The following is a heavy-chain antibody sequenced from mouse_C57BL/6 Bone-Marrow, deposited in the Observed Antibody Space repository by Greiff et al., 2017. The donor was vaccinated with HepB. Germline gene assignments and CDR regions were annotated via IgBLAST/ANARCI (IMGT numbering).Heavy chain of an antibody. CDR1: GYTFTSYG. V-gene: IGHV1-58*01. D-gene: IGHD1-1*01. J-gene: IGHJ2*01. CDR2: IYIGNGYT. CDR3: ARVGNYYGSSYFDY. Sequence: EVQGVESGAELVRPGSSVKMSCKTSGYTFTSYGINWVKQRPGQGLEWIGYIYIGNGYTEYNEKFKGKATLTSDTSSSTAYMQLSSLTSEDSAIYFCARVGNYYGSSYFDYWGQGTTLTVSS.